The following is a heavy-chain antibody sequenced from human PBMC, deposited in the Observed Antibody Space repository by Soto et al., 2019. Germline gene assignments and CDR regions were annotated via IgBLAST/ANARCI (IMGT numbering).Heavy chain of an antibody. J-gene: IGHJ4*02. CDR3: AKGLVPAAKTSLNDY. CDR2: ISDNGGST. V-gene: IGHV3-23*01. CDR1: ELTFNNYA. Sequence: GGSLRLSCAASELTFNNYAMSWVRLAPGKGLEWVSTISDNGGSTYSADSVKGRFTISRDNSTKTLYLQMNSLRAEDTAVYYCAKGLVPAAKTSLNDYWGQGTLVTVSS. D-gene: IGHD2-2*01.